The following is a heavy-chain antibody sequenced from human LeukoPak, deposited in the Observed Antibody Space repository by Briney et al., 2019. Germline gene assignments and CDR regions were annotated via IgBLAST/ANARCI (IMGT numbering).Heavy chain of an antibody. CDR3: ARGRGIAL. V-gene: IGHV3-7*01. D-gene: IGHD6-13*01. CDR2: IVNDGNKK. J-gene: IGHJ4*02. CDR1: GFTFANYW. Sequence: PGGSLTLSCAASGFTFANYWMNWLRQATGKGLEWVDKIVNDGNKKNYVDSVKGRFTISRDNVKNSLYLQMNSLRVEDTAVYYCARGRGIALWGQGTLVTVSS.